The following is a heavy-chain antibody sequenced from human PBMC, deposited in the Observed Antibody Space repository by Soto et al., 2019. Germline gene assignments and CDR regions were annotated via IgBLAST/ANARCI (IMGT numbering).Heavy chain of an antibody. Sequence: QVHLVQSGAEVKKPGSSVKVSCKASGGSFSNYIFAWVRQAPGQGLEWMGGTIPMFATAQYEQKLQGRVTITADESTSTVYMDLTSLTSDDTAVYYCARGLFGQQWLVGFDTWGQGTLVTVSS. V-gene: IGHV1-69*01. CDR3: ARGLFGQQWLVGFDT. CDR2: TIPMFATA. D-gene: IGHD6-19*01. J-gene: IGHJ4*02. CDR1: GGSFSNYI.